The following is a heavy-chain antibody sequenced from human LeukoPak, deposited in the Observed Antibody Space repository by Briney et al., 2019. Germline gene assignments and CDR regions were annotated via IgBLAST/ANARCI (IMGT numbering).Heavy chain of an antibody. CDR2: IIPIFGTA. J-gene: IGHJ6*03. CDR1: GGTFSSYA. CDR3: ARRQDCSGGSCYPYYYYYMDV. D-gene: IGHD2-15*01. Sequence: SVKVSCKASGGTFSSYAISWVRQAPGQGLEWMGGIIPIFGTANYAQKFQSRVTITTDESTSTAYMELSSLRSEDTAVYYCARRQDCSGGSCYPYYYYYMDVWGKGTTVTVSS. V-gene: IGHV1-69*05.